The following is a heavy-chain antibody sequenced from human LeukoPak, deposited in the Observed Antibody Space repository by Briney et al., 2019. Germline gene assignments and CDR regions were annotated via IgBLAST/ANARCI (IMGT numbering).Heavy chain of an antibody. V-gene: IGHV4-61*02. Sequence: SETLSLTCTVSGGSISSGSYYWSWIRQPAGKGLEWIGRIYTSGSTNYNPSLKSRVTISVDTSKNQFSLKLSSVTAADTAVYYCARDYDSSGSDYWGQGTLVTVSS. D-gene: IGHD3-22*01. CDR2: IYTSGST. J-gene: IGHJ4*02. CDR1: GGSISSGSYY. CDR3: ARDYDSSGSDY.